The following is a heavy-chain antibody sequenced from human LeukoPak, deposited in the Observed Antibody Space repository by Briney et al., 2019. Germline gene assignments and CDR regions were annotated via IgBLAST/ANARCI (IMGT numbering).Heavy chain of an antibody. J-gene: IGHJ5*02. CDR1: GDSISSYY. V-gene: IGHV4-59*01. CDR2: MHYTGGT. D-gene: IGHD6-19*01. CDR3: ARGLRSGWYGGFDA. Sequence: PSETLSLTCTVSGDSISSYYWSWIRQPPGKGLEWIGYMHYTGGTKYNSSLKSRVITSVDTSKNQFSLKLSSVTAADTAVYYCARGLRSGWYGGFDAWGQGILVTVSS.